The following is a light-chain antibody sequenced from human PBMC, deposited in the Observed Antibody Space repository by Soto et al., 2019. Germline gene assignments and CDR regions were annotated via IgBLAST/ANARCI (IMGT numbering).Light chain of an antibody. CDR1: QGISGY. V-gene: IGKV1-9*01. Sequence: IQLTQSPSSLSASVGDRVTITCRASQGISGYLAWYQQKPGKAPKLLIYAASTLQSGIPSRFSGSGSGTDFTFTISSLQPEDFATYYCQQLNSYPPWTFGQGTKV. J-gene: IGKJ1*01. CDR3: QQLNSYPPWT. CDR2: AAS.